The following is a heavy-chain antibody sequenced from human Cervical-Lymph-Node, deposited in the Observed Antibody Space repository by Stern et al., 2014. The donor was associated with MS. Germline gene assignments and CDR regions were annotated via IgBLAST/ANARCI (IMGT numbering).Heavy chain of an antibody. Sequence: QVQLGQSGAEVKKPGSSVKVSCKASGGTLNTSAINWVRQAPGQGLEWMGGIIPIFGATNYAQKFQGRLTITADESTTTAYMELNSLMSEDTAMYYCARVRCPNGVCYPRLDYWGQGILVTVSS. CDR3: ARVRCPNGVCYPRLDY. CDR1: GGTLNTSA. CDR2: IIPIFGAT. V-gene: IGHV1-69*01. D-gene: IGHD2-8*01. J-gene: IGHJ4*02.